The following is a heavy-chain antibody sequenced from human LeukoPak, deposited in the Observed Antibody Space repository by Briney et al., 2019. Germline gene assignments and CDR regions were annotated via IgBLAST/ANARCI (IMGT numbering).Heavy chain of an antibody. CDR3: ARDLSSSWYPYYFDY. Sequence: SGGSLRLSCAASGFTLSSYAMSWVRQAPGKGLEWVSAISDTGNTYHADSVKGRFTISRDNAKNSLYLQMNSLRAEDTAVYYCARDLSSSWYPYYFDYWGQGTLVTVSS. J-gene: IGHJ4*02. CDR1: GFTLSSYA. V-gene: IGHV3-21*01. CDR2: ISDTGNT. D-gene: IGHD6-13*01.